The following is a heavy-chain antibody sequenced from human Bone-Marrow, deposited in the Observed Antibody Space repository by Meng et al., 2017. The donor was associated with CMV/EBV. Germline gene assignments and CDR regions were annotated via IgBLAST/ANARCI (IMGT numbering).Heavy chain of an antibody. J-gene: IGHJ4*02. D-gene: IGHD2-21*02. CDR3: AKEQGLPDYFDY. CDR2: INSDGSST. V-gene: IGHV3-74*01. Sequence: GESLKISCAASGFTFSSYWMHWVRQAPGKGLVWVSRINSDGSSTSYADSVKGRFTISRDNAKNTLFLQMNSLRAEDTAVYYCAKEQGLPDYFDYWGQGTLVTVSS. CDR1: GFTFSSYW.